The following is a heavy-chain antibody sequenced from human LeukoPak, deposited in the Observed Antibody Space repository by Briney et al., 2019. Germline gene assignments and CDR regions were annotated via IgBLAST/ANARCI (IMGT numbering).Heavy chain of an antibody. V-gene: IGHV3-21*01. CDR3: ASNPPGIAAAGILKDY. J-gene: IGHJ4*02. CDR2: IGSSSSYI. Sequence: GGSLRLSCAASGFTFSSYSMNWVRQAPGKGLEWVSSIGSSSSYIYYADSVKGRFTISRDNAKNSLYLQMNSLRAEDTAVYYCASNPPGIAAAGILKDYWGQGTLVTVSS. D-gene: IGHD6-13*01. CDR1: GFTFSSYS.